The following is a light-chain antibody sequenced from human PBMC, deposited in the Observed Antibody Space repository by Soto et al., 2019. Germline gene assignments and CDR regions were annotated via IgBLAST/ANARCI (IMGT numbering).Light chain of an antibody. CDR1: QSISKW. J-gene: IGKJ5*01. CDR3: QQYDSLPLT. V-gene: IGKV1-5*01. Sequence: DIQMTQSPSTLSASIGDRVSITCRASQSISKWLAWHQQKPGKAPKLLIYDASTLQSGVPPRFSGSGSGTEFTLTIRSLQPDDIATYYCQQYDSLPLTFGQGTRLEIK. CDR2: DAS.